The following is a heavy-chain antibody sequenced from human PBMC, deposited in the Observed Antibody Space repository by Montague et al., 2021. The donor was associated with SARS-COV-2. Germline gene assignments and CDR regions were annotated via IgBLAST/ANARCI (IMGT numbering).Heavy chain of an antibody. CDR1: GFTFSSSE. D-gene: IGHD3-22*01. V-gene: IGHV3-48*03. CDR2: ISSSGRTI. Sequence: SLRLSCAASGFTFSSSEMNWVRQAPGKGLEWVSYISSSGRTIYYADSVKGRFTISRDKAKNSLYLQMNSLRAEDTAVYYCARSYYYDSSGYYPDAFDIWGQGTMVTVSS. CDR3: ARSYYYDSSGYYPDAFDI. J-gene: IGHJ3*02.